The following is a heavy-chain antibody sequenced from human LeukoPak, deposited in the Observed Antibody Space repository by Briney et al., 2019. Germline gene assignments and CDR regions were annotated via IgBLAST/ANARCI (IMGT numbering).Heavy chain of an antibody. D-gene: IGHD6-19*01. Sequence: ASVKVSCKASGYTFIDYYIHWVRQAPGQGLEWMGWINPKSGGTNYGKKFQGRVTMTRDTSISTAYMELSRLRSDDTAVYYCARGSTRDSSGWYGPGKWFDPWGQGTLVTVSS. CDR3: ARGSTRDSSGWYGPGKWFDP. V-gene: IGHV1-2*02. CDR2: INPKSGGT. CDR1: GYTFIDYY. J-gene: IGHJ5*02.